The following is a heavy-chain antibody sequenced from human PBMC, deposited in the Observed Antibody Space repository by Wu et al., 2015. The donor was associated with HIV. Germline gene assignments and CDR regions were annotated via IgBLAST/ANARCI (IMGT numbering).Heavy chain of an antibody. Sequence: QVQLVQSGAEVKKPGASVKVSCKASGYTFTSYDINWVRQATGQGLEWMGWMNPNSGNTGYAQKFQGRVTMTRNTSTSTVYMELSSLRSEDTAVYYCARVSVPYSSGWYYFDYWGQGTLVTVSS. D-gene: IGHD6-19*01. V-gene: IGHV1-8*01. CDR1: GYTFTSYD. J-gene: IGHJ4*02. CDR3: ARVSVPYSSGWYYFDY. CDR2: MNPNSGNT.